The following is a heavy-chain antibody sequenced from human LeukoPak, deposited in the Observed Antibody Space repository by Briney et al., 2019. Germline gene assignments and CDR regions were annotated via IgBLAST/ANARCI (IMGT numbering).Heavy chain of an antibody. CDR2: IYHSGST. J-gene: IGHJ5*02. CDR3: ARLQYCSGTSCYWFDP. CDR1: GGSISSGGYS. V-gene: IGHV4-30-2*01. D-gene: IGHD2-2*01. Sequence: SETLSLTCAVSGGSISSGGYSWSWIRQPPGKGLEWIGYIYHSGSTYYNPSLKSRVTISVDTSKNQFSLRLSSVTAADTAVYYRARLQYCSGTSCYWFDPWGQGTLVTVSS.